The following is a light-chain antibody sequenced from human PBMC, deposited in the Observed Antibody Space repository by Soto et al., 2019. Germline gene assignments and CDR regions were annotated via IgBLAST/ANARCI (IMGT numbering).Light chain of an antibody. J-gene: IGKJ1*01. V-gene: IGKV1-39*01. CDR1: QDINTY. CDR2: ATS. Sequence: DIQMTQSPSSVSGSVGDRVTITCGASQDINTYVHWYQQKPGKAPNLLIYATSSLHSGVPSRFTGSGSGTDFTLTISSLQPEDFATYYCQQTYDIPRTFGQGTKVDI. CDR3: QQTYDIPRT.